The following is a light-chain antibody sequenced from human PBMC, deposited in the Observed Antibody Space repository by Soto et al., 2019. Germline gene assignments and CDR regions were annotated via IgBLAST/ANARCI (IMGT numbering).Light chain of an antibody. Sequence: QSVLTHPASVSGSPGQSITIFCTGTSSDVGAYNYDSWYQQYPGEAPKVIIYDVSHRPAGVSNRFSGSKSGNTASLTISGLQTQDEADYYCSSYTSATTYVFGTGTKVTVL. CDR2: DVS. CDR3: SSYTSATTYV. CDR1: SSDVGAYNY. J-gene: IGLJ1*01. V-gene: IGLV2-14*01.